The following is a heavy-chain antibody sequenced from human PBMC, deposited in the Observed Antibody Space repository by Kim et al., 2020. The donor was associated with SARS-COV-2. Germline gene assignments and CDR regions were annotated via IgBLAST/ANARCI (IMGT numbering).Heavy chain of an antibody. J-gene: IGHJ3*02. CDR3: ATAGVDIVATIDAFDI. V-gene: IGHV4-39*01. CDR1: GGSISSSSYY. Sequence: SETLSLTCTVSGGSISSSSYYWGWIRQPPGKGLEWIGSIYYSGSTYYNPSLMSRVTISVDTSKNQFSLKLSSVTAADTAVYYCATAGVDIVATIDAFDIWGQGTMVTVSS. CDR2: IYYSGST. D-gene: IGHD5-12*01.